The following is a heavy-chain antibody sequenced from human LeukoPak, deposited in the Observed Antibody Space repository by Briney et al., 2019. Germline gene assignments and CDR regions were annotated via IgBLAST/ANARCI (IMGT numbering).Heavy chain of an antibody. J-gene: IGHJ4*02. V-gene: IGHV4-59*02. Sequence: SETLSLTCVVSGGSVSGYYWGWIRQPPGRGLEWIGYVYYSGSTNYNPSLKSRVTISVDTSKNQFSLKLSSVTAADTAVYYCARGTNGVWFPPGDWGQETLVTVSS. CDR3: ARGTNGVWFPPGD. CDR1: GGSVSGYY. CDR2: VYYSGST. D-gene: IGHD2-8*01.